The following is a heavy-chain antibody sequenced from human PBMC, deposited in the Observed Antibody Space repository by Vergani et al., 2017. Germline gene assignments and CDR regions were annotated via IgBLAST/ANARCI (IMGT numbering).Heavy chain of an antibody. V-gene: IGHV3-49*04. CDR2: IRNKAYGGTT. D-gene: IGHD5-18*01. J-gene: IGHJ4*02. CDR1: GFSFGDYA. Sequence: EVQLVKSGGGLVPPGRSLRLSCAASGFSFGDYAMTWVRQAPGKGLEWVAFIRNKAYGGTTEYAASVKGRFTIPRDDSKRLAYLQLSGLKTEDTAVYFCSRGRGYSFGYSDYWGQGTLVTVSS. CDR3: SRGRGYSFGYSDY.